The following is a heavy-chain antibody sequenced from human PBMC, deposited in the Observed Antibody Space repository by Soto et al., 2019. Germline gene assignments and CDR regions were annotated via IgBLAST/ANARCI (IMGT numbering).Heavy chain of an antibody. D-gene: IGHD5-18*01. CDR1: AFSFTNAW. CDR3: STGRSTYGLDS. CDR2: IKSITDGGTT. J-gene: IGHJ4*02. Sequence: LRLSCVASAFSFTNAWMSWVRQAPGKGLEWVGRIKSITDGGTTDYAAPVKGRFTISRDDSNNTLYLQMNSLKTEDTAVYYCSTGRSTYGLDSWGQGTLVTVSS. V-gene: IGHV3-15*01.